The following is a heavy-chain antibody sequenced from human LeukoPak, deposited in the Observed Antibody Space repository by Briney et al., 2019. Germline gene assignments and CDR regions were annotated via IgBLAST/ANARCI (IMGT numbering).Heavy chain of an antibody. J-gene: IGHJ4*01. Sequence: SETLSLTCYVSGDSINNDNYYWGWVRQSPGAGLEWLGSVCHNGHTIYTPSLKSRLTLSVDTSKNHFSLSLTSATAADTAVYFCASVLQSGTYPSGSDYYFDSWGRGTLVTVTS. CDR1: GDSINNDNYY. V-gene: IGHV4-39*02. CDR2: VCHNGHT. D-gene: IGHD1-26*01. CDR3: ASVLQSGTYPSGSDYYFDS.